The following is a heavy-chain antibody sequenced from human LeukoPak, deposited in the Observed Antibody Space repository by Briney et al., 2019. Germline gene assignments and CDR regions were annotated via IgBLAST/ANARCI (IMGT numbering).Heavy chain of an antibody. Sequence: GGSLRLSCAASGFTFSSYWMHWIRQAPGKGLVWVSRINSDGSSTSYADPVKGRFTISRDNAKNALYLQMNSLRAEDTAVYYCARGVTLFDYWGQGTLVTVSS. V-gene: IGHV3-74*01. CDR1: GFTFSSYW. J-gene: IGHJ4*02. CDR3: ARGVTLFDY. CDR2: INSDGSST. D-gene: IGHD4-23*01.